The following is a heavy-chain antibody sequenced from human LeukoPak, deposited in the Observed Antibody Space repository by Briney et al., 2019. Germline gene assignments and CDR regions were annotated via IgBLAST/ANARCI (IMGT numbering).Heavy chain of an antibody. Sequence: ASVKVSLKGSGYTFTSYDINRVRHGPGPGLGWKGLMNPNSGNTGYAQKFQGRVTMTRNTSISTAYMELSSLRSEDTAVYYCARGQMEPRYYYYGMDVWGQGTTVTVSS. CDR3: ARGQMEPRYYYYGMDV. V-gene: IGHV1-8*01. J-gene: IGHJ6*02. CDR1: GYTFTSYD. CDR2: MNPNSGNT. D-gene: IGHD1-14*01.